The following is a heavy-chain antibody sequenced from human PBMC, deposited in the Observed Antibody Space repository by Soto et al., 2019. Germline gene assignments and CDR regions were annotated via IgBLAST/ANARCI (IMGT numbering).Heavy chain of an antibody. J-gene: IGHJ6*02. Sequence: QVQLVQSGAEVKKPGASVKVSCKAYGYRFTSNGISWVRQAPGQGLEWMGWISVHNGNTNYAQKFQGRVTMTADRSTNTAYMEVRSLRSDDTAVYYCARGELGEKRGYCSACGIDVWGQGTTVTVSS. CDR1: GYRFTSNG. V-gene: IGHV1-18*01. D-gene: IGHD2-15*01. CDR2: ISVHNGNT. CDR3: ARGELGEKRGYCSACGIDV.